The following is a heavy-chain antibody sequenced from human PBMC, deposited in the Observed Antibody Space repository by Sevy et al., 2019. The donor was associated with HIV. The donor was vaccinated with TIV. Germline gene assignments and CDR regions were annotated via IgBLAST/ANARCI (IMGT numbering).Heavy chain of an antibody. J-gene: IGHJ6*02. CDR2: ISSSSSYI. CDR1: GFTFSSYS. V-gene: IGHV3-21*01. Sequence: GGSLRLSCAASGFTFSSYSMNWVRQAPGKGLEWVSSISSSSSYIYYADSVKGRFTISRDNAKNSLYLQMNSLRAEDTAVYYCARDFPEDCSGGSCYSFHYYYGMDVWGQGTTVTVSS. D-gene: IGHD2-15*01. CDR3: ARDFPEDCSGGSCYSFHYYYGMDV.